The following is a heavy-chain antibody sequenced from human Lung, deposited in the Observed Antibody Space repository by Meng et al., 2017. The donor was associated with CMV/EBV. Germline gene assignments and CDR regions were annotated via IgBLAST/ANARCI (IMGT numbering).Heavy chain of an antibody. D-gene: IGHD2-2*01. CDR2: INHSGST. J-gene: IGHJ6*02. V-gene: IGHV4-34*01. Sequence: SXTLSLXCAVYGGSFSGYFWSWIRQPPGKGLEWIGEINHSGSTNYNPSLKSRVTISVDTSKNQFFLKLSSVTAADTAVYYCARGTVTSRVIVPPFAIKIVYGMDVWXPGNXVNGAS. CDR1: GGSFSGYF. CDR3: ARGTVTSRVIVPPFAIKIVYGMDV.